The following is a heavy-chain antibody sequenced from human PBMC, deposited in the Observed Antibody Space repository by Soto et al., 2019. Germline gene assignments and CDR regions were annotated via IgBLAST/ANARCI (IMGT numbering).Heavy chain of an antibody. CDR3: ARGGSSSKYYYYYGMDV. V-gene: IGHV1-69*13. CDR1: GGTFSSYA. CDR2: IIPIFGTA. Sequence: SVKVSCKASGGTFSSYAISWVRQAPGQGLEWMGGIIPIFGTANYAQKFQGRVTITADESTSTAYMELSSLRSEDTAVYYCARGGSSSKYYYYYGMDVWGQGTTVTVS. D-gene: IGHD1-26*01. J-gene: IGHJ6*02.